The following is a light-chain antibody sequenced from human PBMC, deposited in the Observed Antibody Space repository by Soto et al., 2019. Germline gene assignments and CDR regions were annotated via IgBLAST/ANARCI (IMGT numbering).Light chain of an antibody. V-gene: IGKV1-39*01. J-gene: IGKJ4*01. CDR1: QSIGNL. CDR3: QQTSSSPLT. Sequence: DIQMTQSPSSLSASVGDRVIITCRASQSIGNLLNWYQHKPGKAPNLLIYSVSRLQSGVPSRFSGGRSGTDFTLTISSLQPEDFATYYCQQTSSSPLTFGGGTKVDIK. CDR2: SVS.